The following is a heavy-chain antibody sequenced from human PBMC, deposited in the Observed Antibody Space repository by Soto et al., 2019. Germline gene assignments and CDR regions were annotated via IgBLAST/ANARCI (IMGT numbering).Heavy chain of an antibody. CDR2: ISYDGSNK. D-gene: IGHD3-9*01. CDR1: GFTFSSYG. V-gene: IGHV3-30*18. CDR3: AKDRPRYTISVVDY. Sequence: PGGSLRLSCAASGFTFSSYGMHWVRQAPGKGLEWVAVISYDGSNKYYADSVKGRFTIPRDNSKNTLYLQMNSLRAEDTAVYYCAKDRPRYTISVVDYWGQGTLVTVPS. J-gene: IGHJ4*02.